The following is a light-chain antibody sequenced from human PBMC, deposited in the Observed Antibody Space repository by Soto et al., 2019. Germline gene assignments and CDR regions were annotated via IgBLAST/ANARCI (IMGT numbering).Light chain of an antibody. Sequence: QSALTQPASVSGSPGQSITISCTGTSSDVGGYNYVSWYQLHPGKAPKLIIYEVNNRPSGLSNRFSGSKSGNTASLTISGLQADDEAIYYCASYTSTTTLVVFGGGTQLTVL. V-gene: IGLV2-14*01. J-gene: IGLJ2*01. CDR1: SSDVGGYNY. CDR2: EVN. CDR3: ASYTSTTTLVV.